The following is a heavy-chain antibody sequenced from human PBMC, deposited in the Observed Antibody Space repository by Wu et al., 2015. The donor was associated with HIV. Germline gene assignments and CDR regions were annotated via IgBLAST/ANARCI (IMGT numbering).Heavy chain of an antibody. CDR1: GGTFSRNA. CDR2: IIPFFGIA. V-gene: IGHV1-69*12. Sequence: QVKLVQSEAEVKSPGSSVKVSCKASGGTFSRNAVSWVRQAPGQGLQWMGGIIPFFGIANYAQNFKGRVTITVDDSSNTAFMQLNSLTSDDTAVFYCATTNRDQLLLPRPNERGSSCFDIWGQGTVVIVSS. D-gene: IGHD1-14*01. J-gene: IGHJ3*02. CDR3: ATTNRDQLLLPRPNERGSSCFDI.